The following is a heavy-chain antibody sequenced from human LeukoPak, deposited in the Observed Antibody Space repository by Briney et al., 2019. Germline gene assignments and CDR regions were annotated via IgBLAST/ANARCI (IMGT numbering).Heavy chain of an antibody. CDR1: GGSFSGYN. J-gene: IGHJ4*02. D-gene: IGHD6-13*01. CDR3: ARFMAATGSRGFFDY. CDR2: ISHSGSS. V-gene: IGHV4-34*01. Sequence: SETLSLTCAVYGGSFSGYNWTWIRRPPGKGLEWLGEISHSGSSTYNPSLMSRVTISIDTSKNQFSLRLNSVTAADTAVYYCARFMAATGSRGFFDYWGQGILVTVSS.